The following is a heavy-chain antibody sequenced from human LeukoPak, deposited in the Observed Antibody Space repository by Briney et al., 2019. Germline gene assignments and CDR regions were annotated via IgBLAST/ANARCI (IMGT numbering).Heavy chain of an antibody. J-gene: IGHJ5*02. D-gene: IGHD5-12*01. CDR1: GLTFSNSA. Sequence: GSLRLSCAASGLTFSNSAMSWVRQAPGKGLEWVSGISGSGGSTNYADSVKGRFAISRDNSKNTLYLQVNSLRADGTAVYYCAKALVPTTWGQGTLVTVSS. CDR3: AKALVPTT. V-gene: IGHV3-23*01. CDR2: ISGSGGST.